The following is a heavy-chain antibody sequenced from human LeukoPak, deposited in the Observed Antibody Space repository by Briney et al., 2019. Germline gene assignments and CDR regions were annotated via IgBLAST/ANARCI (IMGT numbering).Heavy chain of an antibody. D-gene: IGHD2-2*01. CDR3: ARDRVVVPAAFDY. V-gene: IGHV1-2*02. CDR2: INPNSGGT. Sequence: APVKVSCKASGYTFTAYYMHWVRQAPGQRLEWMGWINPNSGGTNYAQKFQGRVTMTRDTSISTAYMELSRLRSDDTAVYYCARDRVVVPAAFDYWGQGTLVTVSS. J-gene: IGHJ4*02. CDR1: GYTFTAYY.